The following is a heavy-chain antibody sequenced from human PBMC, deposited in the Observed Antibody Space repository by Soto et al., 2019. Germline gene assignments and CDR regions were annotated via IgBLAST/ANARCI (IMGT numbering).Heavy chain of an antibody. V-gene: IGHV1-2*02. J-gene: IGHJ6*02. Sequence: GASVKVSCKASGGTFSSYTISWVRQAPGQGLEWMGWINPIIGRTNYAQKFQGRVTMTRDTSISTAYMELSRLRSDDTAVYYCARDQLSIAAADTYKYYYYGMDAWGQGTTVTVSS. D-gene: IGHD6-13*01. CDR2: INPIIGRT. CDR3: ARDQLSIAAADTYKYYYYGMDA. CDR1: GGTFSSYT.